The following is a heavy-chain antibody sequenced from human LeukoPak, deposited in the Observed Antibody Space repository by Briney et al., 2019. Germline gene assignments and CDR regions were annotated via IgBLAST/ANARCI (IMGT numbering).Heavy chain of an antibody. D-gene: IGHD2-15*01. CDR2: IIPIFGTA. Sequence: SVKVSCKASGGTFSSYAISWVRQAPGQGLEWMGGIIPIFGTANYAQKFQGRVTITADESTSTAYMELSSLRSEDTAVYYCAREVVVAAPFLYNWFDPWGQGTLLTVSS. CDR1: GGTFSSYA. V-gene: IGHV1-69*13. J-gene: IGHJ5*02. CDR3: AREVVVAAPFLYNWFDP.